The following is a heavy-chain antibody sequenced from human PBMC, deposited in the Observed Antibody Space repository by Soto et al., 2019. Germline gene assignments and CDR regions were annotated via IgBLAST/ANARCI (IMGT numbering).Heavy chain of an antibody. D-gene: IGHD1-1*01. CDR1: GFTFSSYA. CDR3: AKTRGTTVPGGTRTFDF. V-gene: IGHV3-30-3*02. Sequence: QVQLVESGGGVVQPGRSLRLSCAASGFTFSSYAMHWVRQAPGKGLEWVAVISYDGSNKYYADSVRGRFTISRDNSRNTVTLQMTSLRAEDTAVYFCAKTRGTTVPGGTRTFDFWGQGALVTVSS. J-gene: IGHJ4*02. CDR2: ISYDGSNK.